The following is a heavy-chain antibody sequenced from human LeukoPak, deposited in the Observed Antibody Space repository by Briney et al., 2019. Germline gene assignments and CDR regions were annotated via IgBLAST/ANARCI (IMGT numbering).Heavy chain of an antibody. Sequence: PSETLSLTCTVSGGSISSDYWSWIRQPPGKGLEWIGYIYYSGSTNYNPSLKSRVTISVDTSKNQFSLKLSSVTAADTAVYYCARVGPGSYYFDYWGQGTLVTVSS. V-gene: IGHV4-59*01. J-gene: IGHJ4*02. CDR2: IYYSGST. CDR3: ARVGPGSYYFDY. CDR1: GGSISSDY.